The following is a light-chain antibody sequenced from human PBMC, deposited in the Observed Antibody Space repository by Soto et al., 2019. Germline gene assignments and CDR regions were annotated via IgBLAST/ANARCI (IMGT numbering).Light chain of an antibody. CDR3: QQYSSSPPIT. CDR1: QSVSSNY. V-gene: IGKV3-20*01. Sequence: EIVLTQSPGTLSLSPGERASLSCRASQSVSSNYLAWFQQKPGQAPRLLISTASSRATGIPDRFSGSGSGTDFTLTISRLEPEDFAVYYCQQYSSSPPITFGQGTRLEI. CDR2: TAS. J-gene: IGKJ5*01.